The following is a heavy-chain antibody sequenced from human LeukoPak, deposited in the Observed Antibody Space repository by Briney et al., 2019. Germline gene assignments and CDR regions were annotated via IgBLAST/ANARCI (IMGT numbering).Heavy chain of an antibody. Sequence: SVKVSCKASGGTFSSYAISWVRQAPGQGLEWMGGIIPIFGTANYAQKFQGRVTITADESTSTAYMELSSLRSEDTAVYYCARGTSSSSNDAFDIWGQGTMVTVSS. V-gene: IGHV1-69*13. CDR2: IIPIFGTA. CDR1: GGTFSSYA. CDR3: ARGTSSSSNDAFDI. D-gene: IGHD6-13*01. J-gene: IGHJ3*02.